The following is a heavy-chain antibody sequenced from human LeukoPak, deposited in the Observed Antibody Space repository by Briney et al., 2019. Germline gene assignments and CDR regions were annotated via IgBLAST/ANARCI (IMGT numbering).Heavy chain of an antibody. CDR1: GFTFSSYA. CDR3: ARAYRRGIQNSEYFDY. Sequence: QPGGSLRLSCAASGFTFSSYAMSWVRQAPGKGLEWVSAISGSGGSTYYADSVKGRFTISRDNSKNTLYLQMNSLRAEDTAVYYCARAYRRGIQNSEYFDYWGQGTLVTVSS. D-gene: IGHD3-16*02. J-gene: IGHJ4*02. CDR2: ISGSGGST. V-gene: IGHV3-23*01.